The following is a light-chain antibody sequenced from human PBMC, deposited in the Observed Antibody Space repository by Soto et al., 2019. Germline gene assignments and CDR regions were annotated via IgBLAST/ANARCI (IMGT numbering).Light chain of an antibody. Sequence: QSALTQPASVSGSPGQSITISCTGARGDVGNYNLVSWYQQHPAKAPKLIIYEDDKRPSGVSNRFSGSKSGDTASLTISGLQSEDEASYYCCSYLGSSTVFGGGTQLTVL. CDR1: RGDVGNYNL. J-gene: IGLJ7*01. CDR2: EDD. CDR3: CSYLGSSTV. V-gene: IGLV2-23*01.